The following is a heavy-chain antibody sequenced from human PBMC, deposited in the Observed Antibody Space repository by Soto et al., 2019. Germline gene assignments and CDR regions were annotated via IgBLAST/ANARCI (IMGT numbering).Heavy chain of an antibody. CDR3: AKDNRGSIEARCFDY. V-gene: IGHV3-23*01. J-gene: IGHJ4*02. CDR1: GFTFSSYA. Sequence: TVGSLRLSCAASGFTFSSYAMSWVRQAPGKGLEWVSAISGSGGSTYYADSVKGRFTISRDNSKNTLYLQMNSLRAEDTAVYYCAKDNRGSIEARCFDYWGQGTLVTVSS. CDR2: ISGSGGST. D-gene: IGHD6-6*01.